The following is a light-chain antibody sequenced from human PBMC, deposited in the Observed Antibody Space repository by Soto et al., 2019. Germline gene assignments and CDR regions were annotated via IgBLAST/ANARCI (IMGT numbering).Light chain of an antibody. CDR3: SSYTSSSLPYV. Sequence: QSALTQPASVSGSPGQSITISCTGTSSDVGGYNYVSWYQQHPGKAPKLMIYDVSNRPSGVSNRFSGSKSGNPASLTISGLQAEDAADYYCSSYTSSSLPYVFGPGTKLTVL. J-gene: IGLJ1*01. V-gene: IGLV2-14*01. CDR1: SSDVGGYNY. CDR2: DVS.